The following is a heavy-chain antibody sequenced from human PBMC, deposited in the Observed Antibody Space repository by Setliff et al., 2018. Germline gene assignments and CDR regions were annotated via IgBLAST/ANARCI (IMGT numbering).Heavy chain of an antibody. V-gene: IGHV1-69*06. CDR1: GGTFSSYA. D-gene: IGHD3-3*01. CDR3: TRDPPHDFWSGYYGRGGYYYYMDV. Sequence: SVKVSCKASGGTFSSYAISWVRQSPGQGLEWMGRIIPIFGTANYAQKFQGRVTITADKSTSTAYMELSSLRSEDTAVYYCTRDPPHDFWSGYYGRGGYYYYMDVWGKGTTVTVSS. CDR2: IIPIFGTA. J-gene: IGHJ6*03.